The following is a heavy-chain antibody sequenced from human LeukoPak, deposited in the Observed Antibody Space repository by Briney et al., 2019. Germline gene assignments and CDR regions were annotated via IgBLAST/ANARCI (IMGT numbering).Heavy chain of an antibody. CDR3: ARGADNYGYIFDY. Sequence: GGTLRLSCAASGFTFSSYGMSWVRQAPGKGLEWVSAISGSGGSTYYADSVKGRFTISRDNARNPLFLQMNSLRAEDTAVYYCARGADNYGYIFDYWGQGTLVTVSS. CDR2: ISGSGGST. J-gene: IGHJ4*02. V-gene: IGHV3-23*01. CDR1: GFTFSSYG. D-gene: IGHD5-18*01.